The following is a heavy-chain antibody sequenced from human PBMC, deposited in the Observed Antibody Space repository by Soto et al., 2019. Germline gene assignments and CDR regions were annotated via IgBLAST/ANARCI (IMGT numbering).Heavy chain of an antibody. CDR1: GGSISSGDYY. CDR3: ARGMTTNGMDV. J-gene: IGHJ6*02. Sequence: SETLSLTCTVSGGSISSGDYYWSWIRQPPGKGLEWIGYIYYSGSTYYNPSLKSRVTISVDTSKNQFSLKLSSVTAADTAVYYCARGMTTNGMDVCGQGTTVTVSS. CDR2: IYYSGST. D-gene: IGHD4-17*01. V-gene: IGHV4-30-4*01.